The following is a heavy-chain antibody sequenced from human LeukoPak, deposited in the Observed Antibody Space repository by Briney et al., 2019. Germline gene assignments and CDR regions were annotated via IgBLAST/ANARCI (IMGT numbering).Heavy chain of an antibody. D-gene: IGHD2-15*01. Sequence: GAPVKVSCKASGGTFSSYAISWVRQAPGQGLEWMGGILPIFGTPNYAQKFQGTVTITADEFTSTAYMELSSLRSEDTAVYYCASNPKRYCSGGSCPYYYYGMDVWGQGTTVTVSS. J-gene: IGHJ6*02. V-gene: IGHV1-69*13. CDR1: GGTFSSYA. CDR3: ASNPKRYCSGGSCPYYYYGMDV. CDR2: ILPIFGTP.